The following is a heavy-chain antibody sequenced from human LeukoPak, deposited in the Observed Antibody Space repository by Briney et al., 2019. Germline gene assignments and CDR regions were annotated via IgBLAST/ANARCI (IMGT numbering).Heavy chain of an antibody. D-gene: IGHD1-26*01. CDR1: GFTFSNSW. CDR3: TRDTDGSLDY. J-gene: IGHJ4*02. Sequence: GGSLRLSCAASGFTFSNSWMAWVRQAPGKGLEWVANIKQDGSTKHYADSLKGRFTISRDNPKNSLYLQMNNLRVDDTAVYYCTRDTDGSLDYWGQGTLVTVAS. CDR2: IKQDGSTK. V-gene: IGHV3-7*01.